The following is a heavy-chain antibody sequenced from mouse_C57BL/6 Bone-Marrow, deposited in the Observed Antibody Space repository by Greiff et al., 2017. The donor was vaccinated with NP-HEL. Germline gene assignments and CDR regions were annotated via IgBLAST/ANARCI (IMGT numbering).Heavy chain of an antibody. Sequence: VQLQQSGAELVMPGASVKLSCKASGYTFTSYWMHWVKQRPGQGLEWIGEIDPSDSYTNYNQKFKGKSTLTVDKSSSTAYMQLSSLTSEDSAVYYCAREGWLLQGFCAYWGQGTLVTVSA. CDR3: AREGWLLQGFCAY. V-gene: IGHV1-69*01. CDR1: GYTFTSYW. D-gene: IGHD2-3*01. CDR2: IDPSDSYT. J-gene: IGHJ3*01.